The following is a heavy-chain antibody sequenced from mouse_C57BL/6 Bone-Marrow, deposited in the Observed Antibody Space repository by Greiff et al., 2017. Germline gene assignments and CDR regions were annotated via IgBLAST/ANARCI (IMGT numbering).Heavy chain of an antibody. Sequence: VQLQQPGAELVMPGASVKLSCKASGYTFTSYWMHWVKQRPGHGLEWIGEIYPSDSCSNYNQKFKGKATLTVDKSSSTAYMQLTSLTTEDSAVYYCASCSGAMDDGGKGTSVTVSS. J-gene: IGHJ4*01. V-gene: IGHV1-69*01. CDR1: GYTFTSYW. CDR2: IYPSDSCS. D-gene: IGHD4-1*01. CDR3: ASCSGAMDD.